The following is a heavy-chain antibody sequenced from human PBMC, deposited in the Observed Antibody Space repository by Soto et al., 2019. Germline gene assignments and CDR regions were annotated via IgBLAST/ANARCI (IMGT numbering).Heavy chain of an antibody. V-gene: IGHV4-4*07. CDR1: GGSISTYY. Sequence: QVQLQESGPGLVKPSETLSLTCNVSGGSISTYYWNWIRQTAGTGLEWIGRIYITGSTNFNPSLKSRVAMSVDTSKNQFSLKLSSVTAADTAVYYCARGGRDGFDIWGQGTMVTVSS. CDR2: IYITGST. J-gene: IGHJ3*02. CDR3: ARGGRDGFDI.